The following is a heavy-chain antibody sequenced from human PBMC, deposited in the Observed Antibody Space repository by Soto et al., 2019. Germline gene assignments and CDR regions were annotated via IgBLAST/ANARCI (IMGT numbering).Heavy chain of an antibody. J-gene: IGHJ6*02. CDR3: ARNIGYCSGGSCYSLYYYGMDV. CDR1: GFTFSSYE. Sequence: EVQLVGSGGGLVQPGGSLRLSCAASGFTFSSYEMNWVRQAPGKGLEWVSYISSSGSTIYYADSVKGRFTISRDNAKNSLYLQMNSLRAEDTAVYYCARNIGYCSGGSCYSLYYYGMDVWGQGTTVTVSS. V-gene: IGHV3-48*03. D-gene: IGHD2-15*01. CDR2: ISSSGSTI.